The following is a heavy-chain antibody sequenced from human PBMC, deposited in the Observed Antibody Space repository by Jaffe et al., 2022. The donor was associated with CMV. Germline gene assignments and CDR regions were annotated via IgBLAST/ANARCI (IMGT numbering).Heavy chain of an antibody. J-gene: IGHJ6*02. CDR1: GYTFTSYA. Sequence: QVQLVQSGAEVKKPGASVKVSCKASGYTFTSYAISWVRQAPGQGLEWMGWISSYNGSTNYAQKLQGRVTMTTDTSTSIAYMELRSLRSDDTAVYYCARLTVSLRGHFYHGMDVWGQGTTVTVSS. V-gene: IGHV1-18*01. D-gene: IGHD4-4*01. CDR2: ISSYNGST. CDR3: ARLTVSLRGHFYHGMDV.